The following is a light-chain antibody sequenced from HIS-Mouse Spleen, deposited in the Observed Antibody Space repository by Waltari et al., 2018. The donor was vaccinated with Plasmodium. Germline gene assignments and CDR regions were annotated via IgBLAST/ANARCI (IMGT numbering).Light chain of an antibody. Sequence: DIQMTQYPSSLSASVGERVTITCQASQEISNYLNWYQQKPGKAPKLLIYDASNLETGVPSRFSGSGSGTDFTFTISSLQPEDIATYYCQQYDNLPPLFTFGPGTKVDIK. CDR3: QQYDNLPPLFT. CDR1: QEISNY. V-gene: IGKV1-33*01. CDR2: DAS. J-gene: IGKJ3*01.